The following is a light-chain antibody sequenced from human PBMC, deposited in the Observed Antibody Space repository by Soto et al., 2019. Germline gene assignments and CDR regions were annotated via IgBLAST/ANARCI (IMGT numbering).Light chain of an antibody. CDR3: QQRSNWPLT. V-gene: IGKV3-11*01. Sequence: ILLTQSPATLSLSPGERATLSCRASQSVSSFLAWYQQKPGQAPRLLIYDASNRATAIPARFSGSGSGTDFTLTISSLEPEDFALYYCQQRSNWPLTFGGGTKVDIK. CDR2: DAS. CDR1: QSVSSF. J-gene: IGKJ4*01.